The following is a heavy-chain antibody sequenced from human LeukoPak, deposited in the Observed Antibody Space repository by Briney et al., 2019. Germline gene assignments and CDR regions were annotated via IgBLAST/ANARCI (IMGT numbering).Heavy chain of an antibody. CDR3: ARDPSGTYAFDI. Sequence: GGSLRLSCAASGFTFSSYGMHWVRQAPGKGLEWVAVIWYDGSNKYYADSVKGRFTISRDNSKNTLYLQMNSLRAEDTAVYYCARDPSGTYAFDIWGQGTMVTVSS. CDR1: GFTFSSYG. V-gene: IGHV3-33*01. CDR2: IWYDGSNK. J-gene: IGHJ3*02.